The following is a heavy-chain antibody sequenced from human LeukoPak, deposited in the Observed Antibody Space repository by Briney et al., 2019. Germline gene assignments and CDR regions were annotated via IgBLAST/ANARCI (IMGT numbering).Heavy chain of an antibody. J-gene: IGHJ5*02. CDR1: GGSFSGYY. D-gene: IGHD2-15*01. V-gene: IGHV4-34*01. Sequence: SETLSLTCAVYGGSFSGYYWSWICQPPGKGLEWIGEINHSGSTNYNPSLKSRVTISVDTSKNQFSLKLSSVTAADTAVYYCARGKEDIVVVVAATRTTREFDPWGQGTLVTVSS. CDR3: ARGKEDIVVVVAATRTTREFDP. CDR2: INHSGST.